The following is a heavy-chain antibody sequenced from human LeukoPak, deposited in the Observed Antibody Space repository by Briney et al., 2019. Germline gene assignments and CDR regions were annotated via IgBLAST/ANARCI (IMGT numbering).Heavy chain of an antibody. CDR1: RFTFSSYA. V-gene: IGHV3-30*18. CDR3: AKDALGLDY. D-gene: IGHD3-10*01. Sequence: GGSLRLSCAASRFTFSSYAMHWVRQAPGKGLEWVAVISYDGSNKYYADSVKGRFTISRDNSKNTLYLQMNSLRAEDTAVYYCAKDALGLDYWGQGTLVTVSS. J-gene: IGHJ4*02. CDR2: ISYDGSNK.